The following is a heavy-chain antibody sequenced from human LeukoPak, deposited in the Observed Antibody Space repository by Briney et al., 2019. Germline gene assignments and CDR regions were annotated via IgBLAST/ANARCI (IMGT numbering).Heavy chain of an antibody. J-gene: IGHJ4*02. Sequence: SVKVSCKASGYSFTDYFIHWVRQAPGQGLEWMGGIIPIFGTANYAQKFQGRVTITADESTSTAYMELSSLRSEDTAVYYCASGPGAYGGPDYWGQGTLVTVSS. D-gene: IGHD4-23*01. CDR1: GYSFTDYF. V-gene: IGHV1-69*13. CDR2: IIPIFGTA. CDR3: ASGPGAYGGPDY.